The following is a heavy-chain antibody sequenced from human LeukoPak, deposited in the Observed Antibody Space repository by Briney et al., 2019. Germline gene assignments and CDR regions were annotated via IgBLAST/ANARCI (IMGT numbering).Heavy chain of an antibody. CDR2: IGTVGDT. V-gene: IGHV3-13*01. Sequence: GGSLRLSCAAAGFTFRTNDMHWVRQAAGKGLEWVSAIGTVGDTYYLDSVKGRFTISSEDAKNSLYLQMNNLRAGDTAVYYCARGGSGWYFDLWGRGTLVTVSS. CDR3: ARGGSGWYFDL. J-gene: IGHJ2*01. D-gene: IGHD1-26*01. CDR1: GFTFRTND.